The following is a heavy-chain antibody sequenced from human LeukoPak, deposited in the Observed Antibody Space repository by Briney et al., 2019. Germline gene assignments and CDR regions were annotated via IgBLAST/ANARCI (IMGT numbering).Heavy chain of an antibody. CDR3: AKVAGYSYVGVYYFDY. Sequence: GGTLRLSCAASGFTFSNYGMSWVRQAPGKGLEWVSAISGSSGSTYYADSVKGRFTISRDNSKNTLYLQMNSLRAEDTAVYYCAKVAGYSYVGVYYFDYWGQGTLVTVSS. V-gene: IGHV3-23*01. J-gene: IGHJ4*02. CDR1: GFTFSNYG. CDR2: ISGSSGST. D-gene: IGHD5-18*01.